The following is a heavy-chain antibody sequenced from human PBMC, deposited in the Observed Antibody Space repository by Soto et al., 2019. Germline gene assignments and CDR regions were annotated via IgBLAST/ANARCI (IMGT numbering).Heavy chain of an antibody. CDR3: ARGRFNAFGT. Sequence: QVQLQQSGPGLVKPSQTLSLTCAIFGDSVSSNSVAWNRIRQSPSRGLEWLGRTYYRSKWYNDYGVTVKGRITINPDTSKNQFSLQLNSVTPEDTAVYYCARGRFNAFGTWGQGTMVTVSS. CDR1: GDSVSSNSVA. V-gene: IGHV6-1*01. D-gene: IGHD3-3*01. J-gene: IGHJ3*02. CDR2: TYYRSKWYN.